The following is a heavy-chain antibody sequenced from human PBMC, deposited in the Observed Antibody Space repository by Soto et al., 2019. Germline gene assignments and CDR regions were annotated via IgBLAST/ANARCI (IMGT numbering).Heavy chain of an antibody. CDR2: IYYSGST. J-gene: IGHJ6*02. Sequence: SETLSLTCTVSCGSISSGYYYWSWIRQPPGKGLEWIGYIYYSGSTYYNPSLKSRVTISVDTSKNQFSLKLSSVTAADTAVYYCARDYLQGGASYYYYYGMDVWGQGTTVTVSS. CDR1: CGSISSGYYY. D-gene: IGHD2-21*01. CDR3: ARDYLQGGASYYYYYGMDV. V-gene: IGHV4-30-4*01.